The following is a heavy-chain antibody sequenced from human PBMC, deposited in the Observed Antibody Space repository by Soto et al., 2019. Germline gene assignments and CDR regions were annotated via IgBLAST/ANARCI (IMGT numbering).Heavy chain of an antibody. V-gene: IGHV4-59*08. CDR2: VHHSWGS. J-gene: IGHJ6*02. CDR3: ARQGFGQLHGLVDV. CDR1: GGSINSYY. Sequence: QVQLQESGPGLVKPSETLSLSCTVSGGSINSYYWSWIRQSPGKRMEWIGYVHHSWGSSYNPSLQSRVAISLDTSKSQFSLKVTSVTATDTAVYYCARQGFGQLHGLVDVWGQGTTVTVSS. D-gene: IGHD3-10*01.